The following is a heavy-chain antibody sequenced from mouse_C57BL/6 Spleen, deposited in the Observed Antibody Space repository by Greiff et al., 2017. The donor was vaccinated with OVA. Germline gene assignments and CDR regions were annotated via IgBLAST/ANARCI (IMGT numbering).Heavy chain of an antibody. D-gene: IGHD4-1*01. V-gene: IGHV1-69*01. Sequence: QVQLKQSGAELVMPGASVKLSCKASGYTFTSYWMHWVKQRPGQGLEWIGEIDPSDSYTNYNQKFKGKSTLTVDKSSSTAYMQLSSLTSEDSAVYYCARFPNWDGGYYAMDYWGQGTSVTVSS. CDR3: ARFPNWDGGYYAMDY. CDR2: IDPSDSYT. CDR1: GYTFTSYW. J-gene: IGHJ4*01.